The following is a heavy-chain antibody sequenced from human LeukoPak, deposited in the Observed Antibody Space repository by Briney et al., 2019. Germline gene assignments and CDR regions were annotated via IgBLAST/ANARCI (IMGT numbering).Heavy chain of an antibody. V-gene: IGHV3-23*01. Sequence: GGSLRLSCAASGFTFSSYAMSWLRQAPGKGLEWVSAISGSGGSTYYADSVKGRFTISRDNSKNTLYLQMNSLRAEDTAVYYGTSHHYYDSSGLDDYFDYWGQGTLVTVSS. CDR3: TSHHYYDSSGLDDYFDY. D-gene: IGHD3-22*01. J-gene: IGHJ4*02. CDR2: ISGSGGST. CDR1: GFTFSSYA.